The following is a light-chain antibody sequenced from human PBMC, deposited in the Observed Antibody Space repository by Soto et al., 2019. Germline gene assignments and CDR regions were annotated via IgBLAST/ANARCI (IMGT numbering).Light chain of an antibody. CDR3: QQYGSSPHT. CDR1: QSVSSSY. CDR2: GAS. J-gene: IGKJ2*01. V-gene: IGKV3-20*01. Sequence: EIVLTQSPGTLSLSPGERPTLSCRASQSVSSSYLAWYQQKPGQAPRLLIYGASSRATGIPDRFSGSGSGTYFTLTSSRLEPEDFAVYYCQQYGSSPHTFGQGTKLESK.